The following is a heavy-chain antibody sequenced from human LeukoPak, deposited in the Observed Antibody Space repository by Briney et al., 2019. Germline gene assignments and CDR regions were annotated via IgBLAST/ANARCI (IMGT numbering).Heavy chain of an antibody. CDR2: IYTSGST. Sequence: SETLSLTCTVSGGSISSYYWSWIRQPAGKGLEWIGRIYTSGSTNYNPSLKSRVTMSVDTSKNQFSLKLSSVTAADTAMYYCARTYCSGGSCLIDYWGQGTLVTVSS. V-gene: IGHV4-4*07. D-gene: IGHD2-15*01. J-gene: IGHJ4*02. CDR3: ARTYCSGGSCLIDY. CDR1: GGSISSYY.